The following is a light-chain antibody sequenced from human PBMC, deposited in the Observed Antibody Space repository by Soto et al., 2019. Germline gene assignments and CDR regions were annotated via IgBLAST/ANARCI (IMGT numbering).Light chain of an antibody. CDR1: SSDVGGYNC. CDR3: GSCEGDYTIYV. Sequence: QSALTQPRSVSGSPGQSVTISCTGTSSDVGGYNCVSWYQQHPGKAPKLMIYDVTKRPSGVPDRFSGSKSGDTASLTISGLQAGDEADYYCGSCEGDYTIYVFGTGTKLTVL. CDR2: DVT. J-gene: IGLJ1*01. V-gene: IGLV2-11*01.